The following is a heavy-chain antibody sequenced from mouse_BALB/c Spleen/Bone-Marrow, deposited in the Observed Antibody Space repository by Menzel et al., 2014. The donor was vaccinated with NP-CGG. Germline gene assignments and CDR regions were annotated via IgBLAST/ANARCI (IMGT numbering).Heavy chain of an antibody. J-gene: IGHJ3*01. CDR1: GYAFTSYN. V-gene: IGHV1S135*01. CDR2: IDPYNGGT. Sequence: VQLQQSGPKLVKPGASVKVSCKASGYAFTSYNMYWVKQSHGKSLEWIGYIDPYNGGTSYNQKFKGKATLTVDKSSSTAYMHLNSLTSEDSAVFYCARENYGSSPAYWGQGTLVTVSA. D-gene: IGHD1-1*01. CDR3: ARENYGSSPAY.